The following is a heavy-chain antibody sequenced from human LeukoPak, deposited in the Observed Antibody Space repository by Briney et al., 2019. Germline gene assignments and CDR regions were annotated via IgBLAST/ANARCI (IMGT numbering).Heavy chain of an antibody. Sequence: ASVKVSCKASGYTFTGYYMHWVRQAPGQGLEWMGWMDPNSGGTNYAQKFQGRVTLTRDTSISTVHMELSRLRSDDTAVYYCARVGYSGYDPLLYGMDVWGQGTTVTVSS. CDR3: ARVGYSGYDPLLYGMDV. D-gene: IGHD5-12*01. CDR2: MDPNSGGT. J-gene: IGHJ6*02. CDR1: GYTFTGYY. V-gene: IGHV1-2*02.